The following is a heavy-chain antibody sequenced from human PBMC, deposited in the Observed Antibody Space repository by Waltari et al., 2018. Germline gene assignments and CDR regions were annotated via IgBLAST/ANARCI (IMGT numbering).Heavy chain of an antibody. CDR1: GDSGTSAKW. D-gene: IGHD2-15*01. Sequence: QLQESGPGLVKPSGTLSLGCAVSGDSGTSAKWWSWVRQSPQRGLGWNSQVLSTGKTNYSPSFASRVTMSLDASNNQFSLKVTSATAADTAVYYCARDRGRGLYLDVWGPGTLVTVSP. V-gene: IGHV4-4*02. CDR2: VLSTGKT. CDR3: ARDRGRGLYLDV. J-gene: IGHJ4*02.